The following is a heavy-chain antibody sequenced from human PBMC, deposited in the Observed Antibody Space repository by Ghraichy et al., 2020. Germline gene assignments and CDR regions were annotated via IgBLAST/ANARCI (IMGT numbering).Heavy chain of an antibody. Sequence: GGSLRLSCAASGFSFSSYGMHWVRQAPGKGLEWVAVIWYDGSIKYYADSLKGRFTISRDNSKNTLYLQMNSLRAEDTAVYYCARGSYGSGSYWYFDLWGRGTLVTVSS. V-gene: IGHV3-33*01. CDR1: GFSFSSYG. J-gene: IGHJ2*01. CDR2: IWYDGSIK. CDR3: ARGSYGSGSYWYFDL. D-gene: IGHD3-10*01.